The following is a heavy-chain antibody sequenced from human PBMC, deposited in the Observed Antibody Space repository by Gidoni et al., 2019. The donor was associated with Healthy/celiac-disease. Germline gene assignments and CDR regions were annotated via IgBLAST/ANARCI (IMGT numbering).Heavy chain of an antibody. Sequence: QVQLVESGGGVVQPGRSLRLSCAASGFTFSSLGMHWVRQAPGKGLEWVAVISYDGSNKYYADSVKGRFTISRDNSKNTLYLQMNSLRAEDTAVYYCAKDQQLGYYYYYGMDVWGQGTTVTVSS. J-gene: IGHJ6*02. CDR2: ISYDGSNK. V-gene: IGHV3-30*18. CDR3: AKDQQLGYYYYYGMDV. CDR1: GFTFSSLG. D-gene: IGHD6-6*01.